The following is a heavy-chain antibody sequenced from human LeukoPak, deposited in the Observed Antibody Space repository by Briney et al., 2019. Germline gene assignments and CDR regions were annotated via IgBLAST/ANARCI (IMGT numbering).Heavy chain of an antibody. CDR1: GFTFSSYT. CDR2: IGGTSNYI. J-gene: IGHJ4*02. Sequence: GGSLILSCAASGFTFSSYTMNWVRQAPGKGLEWLSSIGGTSNYIYYADSLKGRFTISRDNAKNSLYLQMNSLRAEDTAVYYCARAPRDGYNYDDYWGQGTLVTVSS. CDR3: ARAPRDGYNYDDY. V-gene: IGHV3-21*01. D-gene: IGHD5-24*01.